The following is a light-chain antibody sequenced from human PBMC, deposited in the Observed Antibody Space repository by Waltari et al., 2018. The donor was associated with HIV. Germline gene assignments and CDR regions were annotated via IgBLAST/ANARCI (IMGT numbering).Light chain of an antibody. CDR3: NSRDSSGNHLEM. V-gene: IGLV3-19*01. J-gene: IGLJ3*02. Sequence: SSELTQDPAVSVALGQTVRITCQGDSLRSYYASWYQQKPGQAPVLVIYGKNNRPSGIPDRFSGSSSGNTASLTITGAQAEDEADYYCNSRDSSGNHLEMFGGGTKLTVL. CDR2: GKN. CDR1: SLRSYY.